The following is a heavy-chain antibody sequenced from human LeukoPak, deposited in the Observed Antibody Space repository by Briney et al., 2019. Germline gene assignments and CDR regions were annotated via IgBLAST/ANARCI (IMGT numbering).Heavy chain of an antibody. CDR3: ARGGYYGSGNDFRFDP. V-gene: IGHV4-34*01. D-gene: IGHD3-10*01. CDR1: GGSFSGYY. Sequence: SETLSLTCAVYGGSFSGYYWSWIRQPPGKGLEWIGEINHSGSTNYNPSLKSRVTISVETSKNQFSLKLKSVTAADTAVYYCARGGYYGSGNDFRFDPWGQGTLVTVSS. J-gene: IGHJ5*02. CDR2: INHSGST.